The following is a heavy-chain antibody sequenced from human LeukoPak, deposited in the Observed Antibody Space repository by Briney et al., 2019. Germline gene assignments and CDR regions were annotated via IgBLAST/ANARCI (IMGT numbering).Heavy chain of an antibody. V-gene: IGHV3-7*01. CDR3: ARLGARQMLEY. D-gene: IGHD4-17*01. J-gene: IGHJ4*02. CDR2: IKQDGGQI. Sequence: PGGSLRLSCAASGFTFRTYWMSWVRQAPGKGLEWVANIKQDGGQIYYLDSVKGRFTVSRDNAKNSLYLQMNSLRAEDTAVYYCARLGARQMLEYWGQGTLVTVSS. CDR1: GFTFRTYW.